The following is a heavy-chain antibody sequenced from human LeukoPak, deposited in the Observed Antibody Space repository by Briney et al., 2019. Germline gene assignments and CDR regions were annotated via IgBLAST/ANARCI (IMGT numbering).Heavy chain of an antibody. CDR1: GASVSSYY. CDR2: IYFTGST. Sequence: PSETLSLTCNVSGASVSSYYWSWVRQPPGKGLEWLGDIYFTGSTNSNPSLRSRVTISLDTSNNHLSLRLRSVTAADTAVYYCARGFVPAGMARYHYMDVWGKGTTVTVSS. D-gene: IGHD2-2*01. J-gene: IGHJ6*03. CDR3: ARGFVPAGMARYHYMDV. V-gene: IGHV4-59*02.